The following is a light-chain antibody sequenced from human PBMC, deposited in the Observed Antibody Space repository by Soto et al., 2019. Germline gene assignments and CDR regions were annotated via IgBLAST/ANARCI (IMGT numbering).Light chain of an antibody. J-gene: IGKJ5*01. CDR3: QQYGSSPIT. Sequence: EIVLTQSPVTLSLSPGERATLSCRASQTVSRSLAWYQQKPGQAPRLLIYGASTRATGIPDRFSGSGSGTDFTLTISRLEPEDFAVYYCQQYGSSPITFGQGTRLEIK. CDR1: QTVSRS. CDR2: GAS. V-gene: IGKV3-20*01.